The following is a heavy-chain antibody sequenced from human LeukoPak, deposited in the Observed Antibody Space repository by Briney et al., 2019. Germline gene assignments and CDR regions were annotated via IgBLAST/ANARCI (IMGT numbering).Heavy chain of an antibody. J-gene: IGHJ4*02. V-gene: IGHV4-61*02. CDR3: ARDRRGGYCSSASCLDVYYFDY. CDR1: GGSISSGSYY. Sequence: PSQTLSLTCTVSGGSISSGSYYWSWIRQPAGKGLEWIGRIYTSGSTNYNPSLKSRVTISVDTSKNQFSLKLSSVTAADTAVYYCARDRRGGYCSSASCLDVYYFDYWGQGTLVTVSS. D-gene: IGHD2-2*01. CDR2: IYTSGST.